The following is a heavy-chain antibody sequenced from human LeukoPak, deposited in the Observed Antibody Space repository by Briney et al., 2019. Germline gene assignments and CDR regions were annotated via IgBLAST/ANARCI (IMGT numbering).Heavy chain of an antibody. Sequence: GGSLRLSCAASGFTSSSYWMNWVRQAPGKGLVWVSRIASDGSSTTYADSVKGRFSISRDNAKNSLYLQIDSLRVEDTAVYYCARIVPDHIEMATESYWGQGTLVTVSS. CDR2: IASDGSST. CDR3: ARIVPDHIEMATESY. D-gene: IGHD5-24*01. V-gene: IGHV3-74*01. CDR1: GFTSSSYW. J-gene: IGHJ4*02.